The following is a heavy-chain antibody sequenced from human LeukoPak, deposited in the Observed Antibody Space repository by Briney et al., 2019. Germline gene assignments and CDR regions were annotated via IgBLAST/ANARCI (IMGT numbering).Heavy chain of an antibody. Sequence: GSLRLSCAASGFTFSNAWMSWVRQAPGKGLEWIGTIYYSGSTNYNPSLKSRVTISVDKSKNQFSLKLSSVTAADTAVYYCASSPGYCSGGSCYGGLMAFDIWGQGTMVTVSS. CDR2: IYYSGST. J-gene: IGHJ3*02. D-gene: IGHD2-15*01. V-gene: IGHV4-4*02. CDR3: ASSPGYCSGGSCYGGLMAFDI. CDR1: GFTFSNAW.